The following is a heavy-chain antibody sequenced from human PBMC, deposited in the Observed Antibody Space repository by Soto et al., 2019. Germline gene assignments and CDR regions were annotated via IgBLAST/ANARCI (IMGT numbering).Heavy chain of an antibody. CDR2: ISSSSSYI. Sequence: PGGFLRLSCAASGFTFSSYSMNWVRQAPGKGLEWVSSISSSSSYIYYADSVKGRFTISRDNAKNSLYLQMNSLRAEDTAVYYCAREPLGLYGETINFDYWGQGTLVTVSS. CDR1: GFTFSSYS. CDR3: AREPLGLYGETINFDY. J-gene: IGHJ4*02. D-gene: IGHD4-17*01. V-gene: IGHV3-21*01.